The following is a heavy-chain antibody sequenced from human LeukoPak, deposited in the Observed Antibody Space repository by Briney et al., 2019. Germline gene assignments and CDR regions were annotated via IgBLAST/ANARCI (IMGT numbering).Heavy chain of an antibody. Sequence: SETLSLTCIVSGYSISSGYYWGWIRQPPGKGLEWIGNIHHSGSTFYNPSLKSRVTISVDTSKNQLSLKLSSVTAADTAVYYCARVAAGIGFFQHWGQGTLVTVSS. CDR3: ARVAAGIGFFQH. CDR2: IHHSGST. V-gene: IGHV4-38-2*02. CDR1: GYSISSGYY. J-gene: IGHJ1*01. D-gene: IGHD6-13*01.